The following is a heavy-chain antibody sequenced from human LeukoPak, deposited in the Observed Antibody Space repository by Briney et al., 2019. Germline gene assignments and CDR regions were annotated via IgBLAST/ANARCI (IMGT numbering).Heavy chain of an antibody. Sequence: ASVKVSCKASGYTFTGYYMHWVRQAPGQGLEWMGWINPNSGGTNYAEKVQGRVTMTRDTSKSTAYMELNSLRSDDTAVYYCAYTAMGLSHAFDIWGQGTMVTVSS. CDR3: AYTAMGLSHAFDI. J-gene: IGHJ3*02. CDR1: GYTFTGYY. V-gene: IGHV1-2*02. CDR2: INPNSGGT. D-gene: IGHD5-18*01.